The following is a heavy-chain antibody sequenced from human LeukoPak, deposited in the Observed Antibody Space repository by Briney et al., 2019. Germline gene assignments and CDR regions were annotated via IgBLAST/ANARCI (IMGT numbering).Heavy chain of an antibody. D-gene: IGHD3-10*01. CDR2: IYPGDSNT. V-gene: IGHV5-51*01. CDR3: AKSRGSGSYCYYFYYAMDV. J-gene: IGHJ6*02. Sequence: GESLKISCKGSGYSFTSYWIGWVRQMPGKGLEWMEIIYPGDSNTRYSPSFQGQVTFSVDKSISTAYLQWSSLKASDTAMYYCAKSRGSGSYCYYFYYAMDVWGQGTTVTVSS. CDR1: GYSFTSYW.